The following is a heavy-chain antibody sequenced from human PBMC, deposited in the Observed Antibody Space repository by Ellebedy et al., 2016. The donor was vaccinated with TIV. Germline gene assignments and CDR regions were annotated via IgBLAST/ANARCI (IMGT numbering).Heavy chain of an antibody. V-gene: IGHV3-64D*09. CDR2: ISNNGGST. CDR1: GLTFSNYA. CDR3: VPRMVVAFEY. J-gene: IGHJ4*02. Sequence: PGGSLRLSCSASGLTFSNYAMHWVRQAPGKGLEYVSAISNNGGSTYYADSVKGRFTISRDNSKNTLYLQMSSLRDEDTAVYYCVPRMVVAFEYWGQGTLVTVSS. D-gene: IGHD2-21*01.